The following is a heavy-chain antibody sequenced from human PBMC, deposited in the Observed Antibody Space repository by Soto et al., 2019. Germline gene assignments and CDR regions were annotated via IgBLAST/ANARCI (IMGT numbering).Heavy chain of an antibody. D-gene: IGHD2-8*01. Sequence: QGQLVQSEAEVKKPGASVKVSCKASGYPFTTYGISWVRQAPGQGLEWMGWISGYNGDTNYAQKFQGRVTMTIDTSTGTAYMEVRRLTSDDTAVYYCAKNGQPPYYYFGLDVWGEGTKGTVSS. CDR3: AKNGQPPYYYFGLDV. CDR1: GYPFTTYG. CDR2: ISGYNGDT. J-gene: IGHJ6*04. V-gene: IGHV1-18*01.